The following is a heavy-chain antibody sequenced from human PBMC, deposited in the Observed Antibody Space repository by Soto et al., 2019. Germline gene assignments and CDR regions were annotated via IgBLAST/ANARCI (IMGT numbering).Heavy chain of an antibody. V-gene: IGHV3-23*01. Sequence: PSETLSLTCTVSGGSISSSSYYWGWIRQPPGKGLEWVSAISGSGGSTYYADSVKGRFTISRDNSKNTLYLQMNSLRAEDTAVYYCTSPLDFWRIENYYYYGMDVWGQGTAVTVSS. D-gene: IGHD3-3*01. J-gene: IGHJ6*02. CDR3: TSPLDFWRIENYYYYGMDV. CDR2: ISGSGGST. CDR1: GGSISSSSYY.